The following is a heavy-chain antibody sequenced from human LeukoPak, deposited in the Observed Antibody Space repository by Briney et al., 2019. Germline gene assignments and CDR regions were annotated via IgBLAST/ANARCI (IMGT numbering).Heavy chain of an antibody. D-gene: IGHD3-10*01. CDR3: AKAPNLWFGELSFVDY. Sequence: PGGSLRLSCAASGFTFSSYGMHWVRQAPGKGLEWVAVISYDGSNKYYADSVKGRFTISRDNSKNTLYLQMNSLRAEDTAVYYCAKAPNLWFGELSFVDYWGQGTLVTVSS. V-gene: IGHV3-30*18. CDR1: GFTFSSYG. J-gene: IGHJ4*02. CDR2: ISYDGSNK.